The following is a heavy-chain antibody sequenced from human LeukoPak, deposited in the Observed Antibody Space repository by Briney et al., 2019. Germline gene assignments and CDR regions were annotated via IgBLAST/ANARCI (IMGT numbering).Heavy chain of an antibody. CDR1: GFTFNRYA. Sequence: GGSLRLSCAASGFTFNRYAMHWVRQAPGKGLEWVAVISYDGSNKYYADSVKGRFTISRDNSKNTLYLQMNSLRDEDAAVYHCARASPSGYDYWGQGTLVTVSS. CDR3: ARASPSGYDY. D-gene: IGHD3-22*01. J-gene: IGHJ4*02. CDR2: ISYDGSNK. V-gene: IGHV3-30-3*01.